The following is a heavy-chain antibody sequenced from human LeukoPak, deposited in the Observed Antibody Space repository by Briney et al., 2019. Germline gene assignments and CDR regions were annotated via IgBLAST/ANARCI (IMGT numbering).Heavy chain of an antibody. CDR3: ARVPTSIFSPDYYGSDRVAGY. D-gene: IGHD3-10*01. Sequence: GGSLRLSCAASGFIFSSYSMNWVRQAPGKGLEWVSSISSSSSYIYYADSVKGRFTISRDNAKNSLYLQMNSLRAEDTAVYYCARVPTSIFSPDYYGSDRVAGYWGQGTLVTVSS. J-gene: IGHJ4*02. CDR2: ISSSSSYI. CDR1: GFIFSSYS. V-gene: IGHV3-21*01.